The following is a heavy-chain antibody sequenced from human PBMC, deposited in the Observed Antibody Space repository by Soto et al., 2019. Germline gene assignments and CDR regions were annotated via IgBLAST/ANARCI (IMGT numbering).Heavy chain of an antibody. J-gene: IGHJ4*02. D-gene: IGHD3-10*01. V-gene: IGHV4-61*08. CDR2: TYYDGDT. CDR1: DDSCSGADYY. CDR3: AMVPGYSDRWRTFEF. Sequence: SETVSLTCTVSDDSCSGADYYWSRIRQPLGKGPEWIWYTYYDGDTKYNPALRSRVTMSVDTSKNQFSLRLSSVTAADTAVYFCAMVPGYSDRWRTFEFWGRGFLVTGSS.